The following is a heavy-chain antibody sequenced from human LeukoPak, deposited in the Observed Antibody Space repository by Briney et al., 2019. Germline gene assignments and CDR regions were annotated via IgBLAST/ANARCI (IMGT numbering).Heavy chain of an antibody. V-gene: IGHV3-30*18. Sequence: GGSLRLSCAASGFTFRNYVIHWVRQAPGKGLEWVAVTSSGLNVKLYADSVKGRFTITRDNSKNTLYLQMNSLRGEDTAMYYCAKDAQTTLDYWGQGTLVTVSS. CDR2: TSSGLNVK. CDR3: AKDAQTTLDY. D-gene: IGHD1-1*01. CDR1: GFTFRNYV. J-gene: IGHJ4*02.